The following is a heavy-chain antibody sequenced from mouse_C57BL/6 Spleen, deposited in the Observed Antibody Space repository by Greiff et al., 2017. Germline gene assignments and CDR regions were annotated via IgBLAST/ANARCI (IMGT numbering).Heavy chain of an antibody. V-gene: IGHV1-43*01. Sequence: VQLQQSGPELVKPGASVKISCKASGYSFTGYYMHWVKQSSEKSLEWIGEINPSTGGTSYNQKFKGKATLTVDKSSSTAYMQLKSLTSEDSAVYYCASLTTVVDYFDYWGQGTTLTVSS. CDR1: GYSFTGYY. CDR3: ASLTTVVDYFDY. J-gene: IGHJ2*01. D-gene: IGHD1-1*01. CDR2: INPSTGGT.